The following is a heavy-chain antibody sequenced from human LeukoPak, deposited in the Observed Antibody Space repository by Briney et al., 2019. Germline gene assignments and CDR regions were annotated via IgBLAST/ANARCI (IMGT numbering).Heavy chain of an antibody. Sequence: PGGSLRLSCAASGFTFSSYAMSWVRQAPGKGLEWVSAISGSGGSTYYADSVKGRFTISRDNSKNTLYLQLNSLRAEDTAVYYCAKDFKRLLWFGEPPRWGQGTLVTVSS. CDR3: AKDFKRLLWFGEPPR. V-gene: IGHV3-23*01. CDR1: GFTFSSYA. D-gene: IGHD3-10*01. J-gene: IGHJ4*02. CDR2: ISGSGGST.